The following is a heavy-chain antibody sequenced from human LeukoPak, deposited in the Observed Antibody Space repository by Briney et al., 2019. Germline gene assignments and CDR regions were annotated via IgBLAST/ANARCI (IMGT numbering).Heavy chain of an antibody. Sequence: PGGFLRLSCAASGFTFNSNAMSWVRQAPGKGLEWVSAVSGSGGSTYYADSVKGRLTIPKDNYKNTLYLQMNSLRAEDMALYYCAIAAGDIVVEGYFDYWGQGTLVTVSP. CDR3: AIAAGDIVVEGYFDY. D-gene: IGHD2-2*01. J-gene: IGHJ4*02. CDR2: VSGSGGST. CDR1: GFTFNSNA. V-gene: IGHV3-23*01.